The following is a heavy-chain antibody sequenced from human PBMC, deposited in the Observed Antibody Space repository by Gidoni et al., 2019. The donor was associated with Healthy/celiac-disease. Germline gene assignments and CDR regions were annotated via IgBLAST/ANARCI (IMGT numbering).Heavy chain of an antibody. D-gene: IGHD3-10*01. CDR2: IGTAGDT. J-gene: IGHJ2*01. CDR3: ARAVGGSGKEYWYFDL. V-gene: IGHV3-13*01. CDR1: GFTFSSYD. Sequence: EVQLVESGGGLVQPGGSLRLSCAASGFTFSSYDMHWVRQATGKGLEWVSAIGTAGDTYYPGSVKGRFTISRENAKNSLYLQMNSLRAGDTAVYYCARAVGGSGKEYWYFDLWGRGTLVTVSS.